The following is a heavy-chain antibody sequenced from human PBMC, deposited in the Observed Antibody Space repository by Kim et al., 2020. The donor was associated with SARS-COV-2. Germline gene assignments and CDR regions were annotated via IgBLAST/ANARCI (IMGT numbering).Heavy chain of an antibody. CDR3: VRDGPDGKPVDY. D-gene: IGHD2-2*01. CDR1: GFTFSGFG. J-gene: IGHJ4*02. V-gene: IGHV3-33*01. CDR2: IRIEGNNK. Sequence: GGSLRLSCAASGFTFSGFGMDGGRQDPGNGRKWVGGIRIEGNNKTYADYEKGRFTISKDNSMNMLYLQMNSLRPEDTAIYYCVRDGPDGKPVDYWGQGTLVTVSS.